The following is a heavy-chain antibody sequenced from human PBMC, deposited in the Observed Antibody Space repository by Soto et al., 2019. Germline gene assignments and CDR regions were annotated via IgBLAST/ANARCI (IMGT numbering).Heavy chain of an antibody. CDR2: SYPGDADT. CDR1: VYSFTSYW. V-gene: IGHV5-51*01. D-gene: IGHD5-18*01. CDR3: ARNSQLWPFDY. Sequence: PGESLKISCKGSVYSFTSYWIGWVRQMPGKCLEWMGISYPGDADTXXSPSCQGXXTMSAAKSMSTXYLQWXSLKASYAAMYYCARNSQLWPFDYWGQGTLVTVSS. J-gene: IGHJ4*02.